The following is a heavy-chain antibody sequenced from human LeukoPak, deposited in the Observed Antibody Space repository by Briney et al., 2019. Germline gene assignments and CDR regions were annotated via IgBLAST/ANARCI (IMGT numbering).Heavy chain of an antibody. D-gene: IGHD3-10*01. Sequence: PGASLRLSCAASGFTFDDYAMHWVRQAPGKGLEWVSLISGDGGSTYYADSVKGRFTISRDNSKNSLYLQMNSLRTEDTALYYCAKDFLGARDQLLWFGELPAGFDYWGQGTLVTVSS. V-gene: IGHV3-43*02. CDR1: GFTFDDYA. J-gene: IGHJ4*02. CDR3: AKDFLGARDQLLWFGELPAGFDY. CDR2: ISGDGGST.